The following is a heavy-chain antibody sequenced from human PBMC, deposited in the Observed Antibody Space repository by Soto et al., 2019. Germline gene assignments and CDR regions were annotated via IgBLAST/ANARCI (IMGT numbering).Heavy chain of an antibody. D-gene: IGHD3-22*01. Sequence: SETLSLTCTVSGGSISSGDYYWSWIRQPPGKGLEWIGYIYYSGSTYYNPSLKSRVTISVDTSKNQFSLKLSSVTAADTAVYYCARGSYYDSSAYYYGMDVWGQGTTVTVSS. J-gene: IGHJ6*02. V-gene: IGHV4-30-4*01. CDR1: GGSISSGDYY. CDR2: IYYSGST. CDR3: ARGSYYDSSAYYYGMDV.